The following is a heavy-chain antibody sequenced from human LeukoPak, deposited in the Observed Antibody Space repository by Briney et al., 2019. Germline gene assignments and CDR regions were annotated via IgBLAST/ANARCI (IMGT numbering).Heavy chain of an antibody. CDR2: IQPDGSQK. Sequence: GGSLRLSCATSGLTFSNTWMTWVRQAPGKGLEWVATIQPDGSQKYYVDSVRGRFTISRDNAKNSLFLQMNSLRAEDTALYYCARDDSDNWGQGTLVTVSS. V-gene: IGHV3-7*01. CDR3: ARDDSDN. J-gene: IGHJ4*02. CDR1: GLTFSNTW.